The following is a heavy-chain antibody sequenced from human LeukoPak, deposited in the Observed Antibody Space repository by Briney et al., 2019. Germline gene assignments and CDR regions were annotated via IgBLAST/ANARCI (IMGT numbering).Heavy chain of an antibody. Sequence: SETLSLTCAVYGGSFSGYYWTWIRQPPGKGLEWIGEMNHSGSANYNPSLKSRVTVSVGTSKNQFSLKLSSVTAADTAVYYCASLRERSYYARGFDYWGQGTLVTVSS. V-gene: IGHV4-34*01. CDR2: MNHSGSA. D-gene: IGHD1-26*01. CDR1: GGSFSGYY. J-gene: IGHJ4*02. CDR3: ASLRERSYYARGFDY.